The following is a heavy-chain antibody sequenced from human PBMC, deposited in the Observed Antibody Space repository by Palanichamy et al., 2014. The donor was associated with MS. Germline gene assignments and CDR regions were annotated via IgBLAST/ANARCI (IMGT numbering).Heavy chain of an antibody. V-gene: IGHV3-23*01. J-gene: IGHJ6*02. CDR2: ISGSGGST. Sequence: EVQLLESGGGLVQPGGSLRLSCAASGSTFSSYAMSWVRQAPGKGLEWVSAISGSGGSTYYADSVKGRFTISRDNSKNTLYLQMNSLRAEDTAVYYCAKADYGDYYYYGMDVWGQGTTVTVSS. CDR3: AKADYGDYYYYGMDV. D-gene: IGHD4-17*01. CDR1: GSTFSSYA.